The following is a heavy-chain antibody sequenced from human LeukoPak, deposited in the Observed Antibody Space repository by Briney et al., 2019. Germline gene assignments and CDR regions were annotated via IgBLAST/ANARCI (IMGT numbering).Heavy chain of an antibody. J-gene: IGHJ3*02. Sequence: GGSLGLSCAASGFTFSSYAMSWVRQVPGKGLVWVSRINTDGRSTNYADSVKGRFTISRDNAKNTLYLQMNSLRAEDTAVYYCARGTIYGLDAFDIWGQGTMVTVSS. D-gene: IGHD3-3*01. CDR2: INTDGRST. CDR1: GFTFSSYA. V-gene: IGHV3-74*01. CDR3: ARGTIYGLDAFDI.